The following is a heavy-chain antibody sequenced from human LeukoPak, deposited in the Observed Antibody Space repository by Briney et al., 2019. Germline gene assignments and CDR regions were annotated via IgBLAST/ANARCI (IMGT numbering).Heavy chain of an antibody. Sequence: NPSETLSLTCTVSGGSISSYHGSWIRQPPGKGREWIGYFYYGGSTNYNPSLKSRVTISVDTSKNQFSLKLSSVTAADTAVYYCARAPAAMCFDYWGQGTLVTVSS. CDR2: FYYGGST. D-gene: IGHD2-2*01. J-gene: IGHJ4*02. CDR1: GGSISSYH. V-gene: IGHV4-59*08. CDR3: ARAPAAMCFDY.